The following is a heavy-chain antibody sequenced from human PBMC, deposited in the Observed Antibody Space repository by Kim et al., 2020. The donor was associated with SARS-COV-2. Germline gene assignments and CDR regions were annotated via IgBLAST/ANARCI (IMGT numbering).Heavy chain of an antibody. CDR2: ISSSSSTI. V-gene: IGHV3-48*02. CDR3: ARDDYYDSSGYYSYYYYGMDV. CDR1: GFTFGSYS. Sequence: GGSLRLSCAASGFTFGSYSMNWVRQAPGKGLEWVSYISSSSSTIYYADSVKGRFTISRDNAKNSLYLQMNSLRDEDTAVYYCARDDYYDSSGYYSYYYYGMDVWGQGTTVTVSS. J-gene: IGHJ6*02. D-gene: IGHD3-22*01.